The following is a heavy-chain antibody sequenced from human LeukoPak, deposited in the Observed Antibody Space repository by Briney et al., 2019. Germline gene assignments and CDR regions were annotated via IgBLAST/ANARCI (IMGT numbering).Heavy chain of an antibody. CDR1: GGSISSYY. J-gene: IGHJ6*03. Sequence: PSETLSLTCTVSGGSISSYYWSWIRQPPGKGLEWIGYIYYSGSTNYNPSLKSRVTISVDTSKNQFSLKLSSVTAADTAVYYCGRVHNYYYYIDVWGKGTTVTISS. CDR2: IYYSGST. CDR3: GRVHNYYYYIDV. V-gene: IGHV4-59*01. D-gene: IGHD3-10*01.